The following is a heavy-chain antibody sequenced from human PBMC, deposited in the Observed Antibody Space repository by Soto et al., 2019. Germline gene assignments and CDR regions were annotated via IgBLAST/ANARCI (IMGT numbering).Heavy chain of an antibody. CDR2: VSSSSTYI. CDR1: GFTFSSYG. J-gene: IGHJ4*02. Sequence: EVQLVESGGGLVKPGGSLRLSCAVSGFTFSSYGMSWVRQAPGQGLEWVSSVSSSSTYIYYADSVNGRFTISRDNAKNSLFLQMNSLRAEDTAVYYCARLPYYDILTGYFFDYCGQGTLVTVSS. D-gene: IGHD3-9*01. V-gene: IGHV3-21*01. CDR3: ARLPYYDILTGYFFDY.